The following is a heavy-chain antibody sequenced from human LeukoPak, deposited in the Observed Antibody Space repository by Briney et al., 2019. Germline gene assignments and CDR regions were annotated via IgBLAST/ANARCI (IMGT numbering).Heavy chain of an antibody. CDR1: GFTFSSYG. Sequence: PGRSLRLSCAASGFTFSSYGMHWVRQAPGKGLEWVAVISYDGSNKYYADSVKGRFTISRDNSKNTLYLQMNSLRAEDTAVYYCARDAGSSLWFDPWGQGTLVTVSS. J-gene: IGHJ5*02. CDR3: ARDAGSSLWFDP. D-gene: IGHD3-10*01. V-gene: IGHV3-30*03. CDR2: ISYDGSNK.